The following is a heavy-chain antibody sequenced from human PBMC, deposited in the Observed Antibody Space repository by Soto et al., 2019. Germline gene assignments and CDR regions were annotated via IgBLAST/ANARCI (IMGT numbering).Heavy chain of an antibody. CDR1: GGSISSYY. V-gene: IGHV4-59*01. J-gene: IGHJ4*02. CDR2: IYYTGST. D-gene: IGHD2-2*01. CDR3: AILCSSTSCYDGY. Sequence: QVQLQESGPGLVKPSETLSLTCTVSGGSISSYYWSWIRQPPGKGLEWIGYIYYTGSTNYNPSLKSRVTIAVDTSKIQLSLKLSSVTAADTAVYYCAILCSSTSCYDGYWGPGTLVTVSS.